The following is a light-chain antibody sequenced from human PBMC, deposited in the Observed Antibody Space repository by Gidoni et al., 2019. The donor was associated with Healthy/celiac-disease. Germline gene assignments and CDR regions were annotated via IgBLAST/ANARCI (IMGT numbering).Light chain of an antibody. CDR3: QQSYSTPPQT. J-gene: IGKJ1*01. CDR2: AAS. CDR1: QSISSY. Sequence: DIQMTQSPSSLSASVGDRVTITCRASQSISSYVNWYQQKPGKAPKLLIYAASSLQSGVPSRFSGSGSGTEFTLTISRLQPEDFATYYCQQSYSTPPQTFGQGTKVEIK. V-gene: IGKV1-39*01.